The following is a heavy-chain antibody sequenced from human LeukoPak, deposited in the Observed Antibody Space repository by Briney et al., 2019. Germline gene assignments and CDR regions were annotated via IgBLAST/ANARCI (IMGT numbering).Heavy chain of an antibody. CDR3: AREMGGYPFDY. CDR2: ISSSGITI. V-gene: IGHV3-48*03. CDR1: GFLFSSFE. D-gene: IGHD5-12*01. J-gene: IGHJ4*02. Sequence: GGSLRLSCAASGFLFSSFEVNWVRQAPGKGLEWVSYISSSGITIYYADSVKGRFTISRDNAKNSLYLQMNSLRAEDTAVYYCAREMGGYPFDYWGQGTLVTVSS.